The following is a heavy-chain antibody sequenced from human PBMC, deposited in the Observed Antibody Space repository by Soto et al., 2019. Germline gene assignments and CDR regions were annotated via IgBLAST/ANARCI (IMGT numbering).Heavy chain of an antibody. V-gene: IGHV4-34*01. CDR3: ATCGSSGYYGSGSYSWFDP. D-gene: IGHD3-10*01. Sequence: QVQLQQWGAGLLKPSETLSLTCAVYGGSFSGYYWSWIRQPPGKGLEWIGEITHSGSPNYNPSLKSRVTISVETSKNQFSLKLSSVTAADTAVYYCATCGSSGYYGSGSYSWFDPWGQGTLVTVSS. CDR1: GGSFSGYY. J-gene: IGHJ5*02. CDR2: ITHSGSP.